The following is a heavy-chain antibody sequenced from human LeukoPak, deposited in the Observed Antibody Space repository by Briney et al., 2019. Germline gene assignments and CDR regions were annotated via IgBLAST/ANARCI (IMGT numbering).Heavy chain of an antibody. D-gene: IGHD6-6*01. V-gene: IGHV6-1*01. CDR3: ARSGYSSSAPGGYFDY. CDR1: GDSVSSNSAA. J-gene: IGHJ4*02. CDR2: TYYRSKWYN. Sequence: SQTLSLTCAISGDSVSSNSAAWNWIRQFPSRGLEWLGRTYYRSKWYNDYAVSVKSRITINPDTSKNQFSLQLNSVTPEDTAVYYCARSGYSSSAPGGYFDYWGQGTLVTVSS.